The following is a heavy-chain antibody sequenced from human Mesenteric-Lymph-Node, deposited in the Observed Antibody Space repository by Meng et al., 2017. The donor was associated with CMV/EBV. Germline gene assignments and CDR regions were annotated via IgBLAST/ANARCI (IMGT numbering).Heavy chain of an antibody. CDR1: GGSISPFY. CDR3: ARGSHSGSYYFYGMDV. Sequence: SETLSLTCTVSGGSISPFYWNWVRQPPGEGLEWIGHISYSGSTNYNPSLKSRVTISVDTSKNQFSLKLSSVTAADTAVYYCARGSHSGSYYFYGMDVWGQGTTVTVSS. V-gene: IGHV4-59*01. CDR2: ISYSGST. D-gene: IGHD1-26*01. J-gene: IGHJ6*02.